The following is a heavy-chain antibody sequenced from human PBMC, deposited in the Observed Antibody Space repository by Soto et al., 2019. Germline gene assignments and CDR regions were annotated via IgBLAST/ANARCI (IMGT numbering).Heavy chain of an antibody. Sequence: SDTLSLTSVVYGGYFFCYYWGWIRQPPGGALEWIGEINHIGSTNYNPSLNSRVTISVDTSKNQFSLKLSSVTAADTAVYYCARSWIQLWLRGNGFDPWGQG. CDR2: INHIGST. J-gene: IGHJ5*02. D-gene: IGHD5-18*01. V-gene: IGHV4-34*01. CDR3: ARSWIQLWLRGNGFDP. CDR1: GGYFFCYY.